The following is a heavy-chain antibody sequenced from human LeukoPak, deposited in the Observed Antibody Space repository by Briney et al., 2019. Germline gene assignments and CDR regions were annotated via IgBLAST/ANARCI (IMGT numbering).Heavy chain of an antibody. J-gene: IGHJ4*02. D-gene: IGHD3-22*01. CDR2: IKQDGSEK. CDR1: GFTFSSYW. Sequence: PGGSLRLSCAASGFTFSSYWMSWVRQAPGKGLEWVAHIKQDGSEKYYVDSVKGRFTISRDNAKNSLYLQMNSLRAEDTAVYYCARGLDYYDSSGPLDYWGQGTLVTVSS. V-gene: IGHV3-7*03. CDR3: ARGLDYYDSSGPLDY.